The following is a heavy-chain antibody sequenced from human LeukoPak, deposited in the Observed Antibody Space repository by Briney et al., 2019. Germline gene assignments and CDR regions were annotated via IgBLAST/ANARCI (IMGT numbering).Heavy chain of an antibody. CDR1: GYTFTGYY. V-gene: IGHV1-46*01. CDR3: ARGNSDSSGWYSCGY. CDR2: INPSGGST. Sequence: ASVKVSCKASGYTFTGYYIHWVRQAPGQGLEWMGIINPSGGSTSYAQKFQGRVTMTRDTSTSTVYMELSSLRSEDTAVYYCARGNSDSSGWYSCGYWGQGTLVTVSS. J-gene: IGHJ4*02. D-gene: IGHD6-19*01.